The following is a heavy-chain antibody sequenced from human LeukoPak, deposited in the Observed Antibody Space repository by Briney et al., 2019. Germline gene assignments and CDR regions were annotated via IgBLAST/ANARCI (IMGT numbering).Heavy chain of an antibody. V-gene: IGHV4-61*01. CDR1: GGSVSSGSYY. CDR3: ARDPAHYYDSSGYYQDDY. D-gene: IGHD3-22*01. J-gene: IGHJ4*02. Sequence: SETLSLTCTVSGGSVSSGSYYWSWIRQPPGKGLEWTGYIYYSGSTNYNPSLKSRVTISVDTSKNQFSLKLSSVTAADTAVYYCARDPAHYYDSSGYYQDDYWGQGTLVTVSS. CDR2: IYYSGST.